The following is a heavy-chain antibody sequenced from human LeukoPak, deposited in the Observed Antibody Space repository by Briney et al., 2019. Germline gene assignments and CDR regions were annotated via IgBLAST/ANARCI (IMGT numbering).Heavy chain of an antibody. CDR2: IIPIFGTA. Sequence: SVKVSCKASGGTFSSYAISWVRQAPGQGLEWMGGIIPIFGTANYEQKFQGRVTITADESTSTAYMELSSLRSEDTAVYYCASEVRTVGYYYMDVWGKGTTVTVSS. CDR1: GGTFSSYA. V-gene: IGHV1-69*01. J-gene: IGHJ6*03. D-gene: IGHD1-1*01. CDR3: ASEVRTVGYYYMDV.